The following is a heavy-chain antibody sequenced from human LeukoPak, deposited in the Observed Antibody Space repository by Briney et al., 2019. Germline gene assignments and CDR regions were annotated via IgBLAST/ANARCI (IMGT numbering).Heavy chain of an antibody. CDR3: ARGLWGTIFGVVLNWFDP. CDR1: GGSISSYY. J-gene: IGHJ5*02. Sequence: SETLSLTCTVSGGSISSYYWSWIRQPPGKGLEWIGEINHSGSTNYNPSLKSRVTISVDTSKNQFSLKLSSVTAADTAVYYCARGLWGTIFGVVLNWFDPWGQGTLVTVSS. D-gene: IGHD3-3*01. V-gene: IGHV4-34*01. CDR2: INHSGST.